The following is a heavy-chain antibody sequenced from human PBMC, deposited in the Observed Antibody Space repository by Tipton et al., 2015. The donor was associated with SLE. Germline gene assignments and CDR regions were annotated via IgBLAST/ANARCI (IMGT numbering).Heavy chain of an antibody. CDR2: IYYSGST. CDR3: ASRTGIAVDY. Sequence: LRLSCTVSGGSISGRSYYWGWIRQPPGKGLEWIGSIYYSGSTYYNPALKSRVNISVDTSKNQFSLKLSSVTAADTAVYYCASRTGIAVDYWGQGTLVTVSS. D-gene: IGHD6-19*01. CDR1: GGSISGRSYY. J-gene: IGHJ4*02. V-gene: IGHV4-39*01.